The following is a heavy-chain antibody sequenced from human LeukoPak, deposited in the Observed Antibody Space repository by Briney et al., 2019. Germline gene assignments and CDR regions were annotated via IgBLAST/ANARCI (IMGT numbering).Heavy chain of an antibody. Sequence: SVKVSCKASGGTFSSYALSWVRQAPGQGLEWMGGIIPIFGTANYAQKFQGRVTITADKSTSTAYMELSSLRSEDTAVYYCARAGTYYDILTGYSIRGPFDYWGQGTLVTVSS. CDR1: GGTFSSYA. J-gene: IGHJ4*02. CDR3: ARAGTYYDILTGYSIRGPFDY. CDR2: IIPIFGTA. V-gene: IGHV1-69*06. D-gene: IGHD3-9*01.